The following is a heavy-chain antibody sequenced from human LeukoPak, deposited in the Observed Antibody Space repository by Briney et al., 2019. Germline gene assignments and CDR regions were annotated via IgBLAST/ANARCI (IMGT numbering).Heavy chain of an antibody. CDR2: ISSSSSTI. D-gene: IGHD6-19*01. J-gene: IGHJ4*02. Sequence: PGGSLRLSCAASGFTFSNAWMSWVRQAPGKGLEWVSYISSSSSTIYYADSVKGRFTISRDNAKNSLYLQMNSLRAEDTAVYYCARVSLGSGWCFDYWGQGTLVTVSS. CDR1: GFTFSNAW. CDR3: ARVSLGSGWCFDY. V-gene: IGHV3-48*01.